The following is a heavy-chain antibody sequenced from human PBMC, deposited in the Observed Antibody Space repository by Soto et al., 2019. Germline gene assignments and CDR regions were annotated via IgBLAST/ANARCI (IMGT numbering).Heavy chain of an antibody. CDR2: INPNSGGT. CDR1: GYTFTGYY. Sequence: QVQLVQSGAEVKKPGASVKVSCKASGYTFTGYYMHWVRQGPGQGLEWMGWINPNSGGTNYAQKFQGWVTMTRDTSISTAYMELSRLRSDDTAVYYCARGIRAAALQSYYFDYWGQGTLVTVSP. J-gene: IGHJ4*02. V-gene: IGHV1-2*04. CDR3: ARGIRAAALQSYYFDY. D-gene: IGHD6-13*01.